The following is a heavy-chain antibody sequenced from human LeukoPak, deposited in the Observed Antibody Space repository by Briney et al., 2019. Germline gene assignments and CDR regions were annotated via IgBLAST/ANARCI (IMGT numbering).Heavy chain of an antibody. Sequence: GGSLRLFCAASGFTFSDYYMSWIRQAPGKGLEWVSYISSSGSTIYYADSVKGRFTISRDNAKNSLYLQMNSLRAEDTAVYYCARGMSYDFWSGYSFPNWFDPWGQGTLVTVSS. CDR3: ARGMSYDFWSGYSFPNWFDP. CDR1: GFTFSDYY. V-gene: IGHV3-11*04. CDR2: ISSSGSTI. D-gene: IGHD3-3*01. J-gene: IGHJ5*02.